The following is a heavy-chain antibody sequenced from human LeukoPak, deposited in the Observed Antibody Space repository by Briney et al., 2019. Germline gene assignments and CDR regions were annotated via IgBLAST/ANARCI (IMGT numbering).Heavy chain of an antibody. V-gene: IGHV4-59*01. CDR3: ATEMATITGWYFDL. CDR1: GGSISSCY. Sequence: SETLSLACTVSGGSISSCYWSWIRQPPGKGLEWIGYIYYSGSTNYNPSLKSRVTISVDTSKNQFSLKLTSVTAADTAVYYCATEMATITGWYFDLWGRGTLVTVSS. J-gene: IGHJ2*01. CDR2: IYYSGST. D-gene: IGHD5-24*01.